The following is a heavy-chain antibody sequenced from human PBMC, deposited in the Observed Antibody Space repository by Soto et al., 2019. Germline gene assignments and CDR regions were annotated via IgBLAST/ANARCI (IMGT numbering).Heavy chain of an antibody. CDR2: IGRRSDI. CDR1: GFSFSTYS. V-gene: IGHV3-21*01. CDR3: AREETAWPLAYGLDV. J-gene: IGHJ6*02. Sequence: GSLRLSCEASGFSFSTYSMHWVRQAPGKGLEWVSSIGRRSDIYYADSVKGQFTISRDNAKNSVSLQMNSLRDEDTAVYYCAREETAWPLAYGLDVWGQGTTVTVSS. D-gene: IGHD2-21*02.